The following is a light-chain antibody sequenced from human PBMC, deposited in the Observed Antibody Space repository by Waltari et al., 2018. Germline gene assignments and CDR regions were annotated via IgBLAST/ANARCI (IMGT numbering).Light chain of an antibody. J-gene: IGKJ2*01. CDR2: VAS. V-gene: IGKV1-12*01. CDR3: QQGYNTPYT. CDR1: QDISSW. Sequence: DIQMTQSPSSLPASVGYKVTITCRASQDISSWLAWYQQKPGKAPKLLIYVASSLQTGVPSRFSGSGSGADYTLTINSLQPEDFATYYCQQGYNTPYTFGQGTKVEIK.